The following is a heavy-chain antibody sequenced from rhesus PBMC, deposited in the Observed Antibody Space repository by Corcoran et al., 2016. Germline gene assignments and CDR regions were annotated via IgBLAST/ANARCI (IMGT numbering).Heavy chain of an antibody. CDR1: GGSITISHW. CDR3: SRPDS. V-gene: IGHV4-93*02. CDR2: IDGSHGST. J-gene: IGHJ4*01. Sequence: QVQLQESGPAVVQPSETLSLTCAVSGGSITISHWWSWIRQPPGKGLEWIGSIDGSHGSTEYNPSLKTRVTISIDTSKNQFSLKLTSVTAADTAVYYCSRPDSWGQGVLVTVSS.